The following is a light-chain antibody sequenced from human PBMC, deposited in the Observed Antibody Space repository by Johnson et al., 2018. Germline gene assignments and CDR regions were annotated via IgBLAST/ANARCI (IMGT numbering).Light chain of an antibody. CDR2: ENN. CDR1: SSNIGNNY. Sequence: QSVLTQPPSVSAAPGQKVTISCSGISSNIGNNYVSWYQQLPGTAPKLLIYENNKRPSGIPDRFSGSKSGTSATLGITGLQTGDEADYYCGTWDSSLSAGNVFVTGTKVTVL. CDR3: GTWDSSLSAGNV. V-gene: IGLV1-51*02. J-gene: IGLJ1*01.